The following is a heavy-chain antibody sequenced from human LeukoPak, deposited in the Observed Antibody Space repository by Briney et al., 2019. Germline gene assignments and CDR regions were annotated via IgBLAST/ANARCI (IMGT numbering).Heavy chain of an antibody. J-gene: IGHJ4*02. CDR2: IYYSGST. Sequence: SETLSLTCTVSGGSISSYYWSWIRQPPGKGLEWIGYIYYSGSTNYNPSLKSRVTISVDTSKNQFSLKLSSVTAADTAVYYCARGSSLDYYDSSGLSGYWGQGTLVTVSS. CDR3: ARGSSLDYYDSSGLSGY. V-gene: IGHV4-59*01. D-gene: IGHD3-22*01. CDR1: GGSISSYY.